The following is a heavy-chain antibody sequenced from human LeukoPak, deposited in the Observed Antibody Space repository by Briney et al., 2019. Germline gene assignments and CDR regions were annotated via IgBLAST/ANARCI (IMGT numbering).Heavy chain of an antibody. J-gene: IGHJ4*02. CDR2: ISGSGGST. V-gene: IGHV3-23*01. Sequence: PGGSLRLSCAASGFTFSSYAMSWVRQAPGRGLEWVSAISGSGGSTYCADSVKGRFTISRDNSKNTLYLQMNSLRAEDTAVYYCAKEIYSGYEGFDYWGQGTLVTVSS. CDR3: AKEIYSGYEGFDY. D-gene: IGHD5-12*01. CDR1: GFTFSSYA.